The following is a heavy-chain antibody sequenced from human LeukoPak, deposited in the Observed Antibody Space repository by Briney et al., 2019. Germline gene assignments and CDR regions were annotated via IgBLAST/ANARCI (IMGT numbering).Heavy chain of an antibody. Sequence: SVKVSCKASGGTFSSYAISWVRQAPGQGLEWMGGIIPIFGTANYAQKFQGRVTITTDESTSTAYMELSSLRSEDTAVYYCARAPEGITIFGVADYNYYYMDVWGKGPTVTVSS. CDR1: GGTFSSYA. CDR3: ARAPEGITIFGVADYNYYYMDV. J-gene: IGHJ6*03. V-gene: IGHV1-69*05. D-gene: IGHD3-3*01. CDR2: IIPIFGTA.